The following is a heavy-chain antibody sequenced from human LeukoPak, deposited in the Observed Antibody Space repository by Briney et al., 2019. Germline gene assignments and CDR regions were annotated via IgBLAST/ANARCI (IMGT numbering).Heavy chain of an antibody. CDR1: EFTFSSYE. CDR3: ARGDTSGWSDY. Sequence: GGSLRLSCAASEFTFSSYEMNWVRQAPGKGLEWVSYISSGGSTVYYADSVKGRFTISRDNAKNLLYLQMNSLRAEDTAVYYCARGDTSGWSDYWGQGTLVTVSS. CDR2: ISSGGSTV. J-gene: IGHJ4*02. D-gene: IGHD6-19*01. V-gene: IGHV3-48*03.